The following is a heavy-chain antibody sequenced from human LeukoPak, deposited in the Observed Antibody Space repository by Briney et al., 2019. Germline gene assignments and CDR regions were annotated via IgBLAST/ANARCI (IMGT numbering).Heavy chain of an antibody. Sequence: SETLSLTCAVYGGSFSGYYWSWIRQPPGKELEWIGEINHSGSTNYNPSLKSRVTISVDTSKNQFSLKLSSVTAADTAVYYCARGRSYYGSGSYAVDYWGQGTLVTVSS. V-gene: IGHV4-34*01. CDR3: ARGRSYYGSGSYAVDY. CDR2: INHSGST. CDR1: GGSFSGYY. J-gene: IGHJ4*02. D-gene: IGHD3-10*01.